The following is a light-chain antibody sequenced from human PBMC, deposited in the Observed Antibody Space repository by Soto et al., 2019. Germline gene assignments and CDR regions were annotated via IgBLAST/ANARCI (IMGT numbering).Light chain of an antibody. V-gene: IGKV3-15*01. CDR1: QSVTSN. CDR2: GAS. Sequence: EIVLTQSPGTLSLSPGERATLSCRASQSVTSNYLAWYQQKPGQAPRLLIYGASTRATGIPARFSGSWSGTEFTLTISSLQSEDFAVYYCQQYNHWPPYTFGQGTKVDIK. J-gene: IGKJ2*01. CDR3: QQYNHWPPYT.